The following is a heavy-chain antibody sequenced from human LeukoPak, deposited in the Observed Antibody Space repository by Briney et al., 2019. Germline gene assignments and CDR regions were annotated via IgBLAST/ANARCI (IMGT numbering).Heavy chain of an antibody. CDR2: ISSSSSTI. CDR3: ARDQKLESCSSTSCYTKSRHYYYYYMDV. Sequence: LPGGSLRLSCAASGFTFSSYSMNWVRQAPGKGLEWVSYISSSSSTIYYADSVKGRFTISRDNAKNSLYLQMNSLRAEDTAVYYCARDQKLESCSSTSCYTKSRHYYYYYMDVWGKGTTVTVSS. CDR1: GFTFSSYS. J-gene: IGHJ6*03. D-gene: IGHD2-2*02. V-gene: IGHV3-48*01.